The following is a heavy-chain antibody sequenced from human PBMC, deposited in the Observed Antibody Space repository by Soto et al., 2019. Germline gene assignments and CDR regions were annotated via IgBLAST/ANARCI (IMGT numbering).Heavy chain of an antibody. J-gene: IGHJ3*02. V-gene: IGHV1-69*01. Sequence: QVQLVQSGAEVKKPGSSVKVSCKASGGTFGNYAINWVRQAPGQGPEWMGGIIPIFGTANYAQKFQGRVTTTADESTSTVYMELSSLRSEDTAVYYCARGLSPASFGVGIPPNDAFDNWGQGTMVTVSS. D-gene: IGHD3-3*01. CDR3: ARGLSPASFGVGIPPNDAFDN. CDR2: IIPIFGTA. CDR1: GGTFGNYA.